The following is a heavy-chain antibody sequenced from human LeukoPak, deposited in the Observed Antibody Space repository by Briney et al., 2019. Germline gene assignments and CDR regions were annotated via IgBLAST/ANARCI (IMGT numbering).Heavy chain of an antibody. J-gene: IGHJ3*02. CDR3: TKSAGSGLIRI. CDR1: GDSLTGYY. V-gene: IGHV4-39*07. Sequence: PWETLSLTCTVSGDSLTGYYWGWIRQPPGKGLEWIGNIYYTGNTYYNPSLKSRVTISLDTSKNQFSLKVISMTAADTAVYYCTKSAGSGLIRICGRGTMVTVSS. D-gene: IGHD3-22*01. CDR2: IYYTGNT.